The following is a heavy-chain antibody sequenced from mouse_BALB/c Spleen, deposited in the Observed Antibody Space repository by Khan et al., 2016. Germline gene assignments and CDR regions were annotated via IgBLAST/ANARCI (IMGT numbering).Heavy chain of an antibody. Sequence: VRLQQSGPELVKPGASMKISCKASGYSFTGYTMNWVKQSHGKNLEWIGLINPYNGGTSYNQKFKGKATLTVDKSSSTAYMELLSLTSEDSAVYYCARGRGNYAGRFAYWGQGTLVTVSA. D-gene: IGHD2-1*01. CDR1: GYSFTGYT. J-gene: IGHJ3*01. CDR3: ARGRGNYAGRFAY. V-gene: IGHV1-18*01. CDR2: INPYNGGT.